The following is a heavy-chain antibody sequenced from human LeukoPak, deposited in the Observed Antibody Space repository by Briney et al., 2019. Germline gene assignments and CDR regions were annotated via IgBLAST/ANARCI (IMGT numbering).Heavy chain of an antibody. CDR3: ARADSYGSILDN. D-gene: IGHD5-18*01. Sequence: GGSLRLSCAASGFTFSNYWMSWVRQAPGKGLEWVASIDQYGRATYYVDSVRGRFTFSRDNTKNSLHLQMNSLRVEDTAVYYCARADSYGSILDNWGQRTLVTVSS. CDR2: IDQYGRAT. J-gene: IGHJ4*02. V-gene: IGHV3-7*04. CDR1: GFTFSNYW.